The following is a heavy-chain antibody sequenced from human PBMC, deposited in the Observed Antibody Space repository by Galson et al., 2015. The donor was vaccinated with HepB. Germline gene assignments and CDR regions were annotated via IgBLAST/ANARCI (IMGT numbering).Heavy chain of an antibody. CDR3: AKGLGSSGWHPGP. CDR2: LSGSGNTT. D-gene: IGHD6-19*01. Sequence: SCAGSGFTFSTYALSWVRQAPGKGLEWVSALSGSGNTTYYADSVQGRFTISRDNSKNTAYLQMSSLRAEDTAVYYCAKGLGSSGWHPGPWGQGTLVTVSS. CDR1: GFTFSTYA. J-gene: IGHJ5*02. V-gene: IGHV3-23*01.